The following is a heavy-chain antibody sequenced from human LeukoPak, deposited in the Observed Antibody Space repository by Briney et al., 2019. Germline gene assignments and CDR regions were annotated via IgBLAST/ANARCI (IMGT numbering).Heavy chain of an antibody. CDR1: GGSLRSYY. CDR3: ARDTALWTFDI. Sequence: SETLSLTCTVSGGSLRSYYWSWIRQPPGKGLEWIGYISYSGNTNYNPSLKSRLTMSVDRSKNQFSLKMTSVTAADTAMYYCARDTALWTFDIWGQGTMVTVSS. J-gene: IGHJ3*02. V-gene: IGHV4-59*12. CDR2: ISYSGNT. D-gene: IGHD2-21*02.